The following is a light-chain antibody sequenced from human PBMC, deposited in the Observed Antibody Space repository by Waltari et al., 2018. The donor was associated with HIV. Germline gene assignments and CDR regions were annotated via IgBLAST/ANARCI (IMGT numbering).Light chain of an antibody. Sequence: EIGLTQSPVNLSLFPGASANISCRARQRVGSRSLAWYQQKPGQAPRILIYGASSRATGVPDRISGSGSGTDFTLTISRLEPEDFAVYYCQQYGRSPQTFGQGTKLEIK. J-gene: IGKJ2*01. CDR1: QRVGSRS. CDR3: QQYGRSPQT. CDR2: GAS. V-gene: IGKV3-20*01.